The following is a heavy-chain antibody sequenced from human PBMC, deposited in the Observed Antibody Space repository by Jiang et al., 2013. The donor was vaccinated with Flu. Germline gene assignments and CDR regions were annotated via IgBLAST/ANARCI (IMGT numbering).Heavy chain of an antibody. CDR3: ARDVYTLSSSWGGFDN. D-gene: IGHD6-6*01. V-gene: IGHV4-4*07. J-gene: IGHJ4*02. Sequence: LLKPSETLSLTCTVSGGYISSYYWSWIRQPAGMGLEWIGRIYSRGSTDYNPSLKSRVTMSVDTSKKQFSLKLKSVTAADTAVYYCARDVYTLSSSWGGFDNWGQGTLITVSS. CDR1: GGYISSYY. CDR2: IYSRGST.